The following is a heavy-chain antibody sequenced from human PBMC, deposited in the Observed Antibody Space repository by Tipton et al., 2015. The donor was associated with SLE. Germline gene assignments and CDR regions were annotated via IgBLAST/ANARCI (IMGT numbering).Heavy chain of an antibody. CDR2: IKEDGSEK. J-gene: IGHJ6*03. D-gene: IGHD3-10*01. Sequence: SLRLSCAASGFTFSSYWMSWVRQAPGKGLEWVANIKEDGSEKYYVDSVKGRSTISRDNAKNSLYLQMNSLRAEDTAVYYCARDLGEGYMDVWGKGTTVTVSS. V-gene: IGHV3-7*03. CDR1: GFTFSSYW. CDR3: ARDLGEGYMDV.